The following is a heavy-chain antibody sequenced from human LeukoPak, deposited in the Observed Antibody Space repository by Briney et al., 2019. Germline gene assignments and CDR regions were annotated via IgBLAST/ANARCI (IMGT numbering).Heavy chain of an antibody. CDR1: GLRFSSHW. Sequence: GGSLRLSCVASGLRFSSHWMTWVRQAPGKGPEWVANIKEDGGERYYVDSVKGRFTISRDNAKNSLYLQMNSLRAEDTAVYYCARDPLPYTSSWTGYFDYWGQGTLVTVSS. J-gene: IGHJ4*02. CDR2: IKEDGGER. D-gene: IGHD6-13*01. CDR3: ARDPLPYTSSWTGYFDY. V-gene: IGHV3-7*01.